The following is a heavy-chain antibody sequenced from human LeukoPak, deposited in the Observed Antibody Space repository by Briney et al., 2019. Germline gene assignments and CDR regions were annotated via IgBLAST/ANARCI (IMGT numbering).Heavy chain of an antibody. CDR3: AKSGTASNFY. CDR2: ICSSGNT. Sequence: KPSETLSLTCTVSGGSVSSGSYYWRWTRHPPGKGLEWIGYICSSGNTNYNPSLKSRVTISLDTSKNQFSLKLSSLNAADTAVYYCAKSGTASNFYWGQGTLVTVSS. J-gene: IGHJ4*02. CDR1: GGSVSSGSYY. V-gene: IGHV4-61*01. D-gene: IGHD6-13*01.